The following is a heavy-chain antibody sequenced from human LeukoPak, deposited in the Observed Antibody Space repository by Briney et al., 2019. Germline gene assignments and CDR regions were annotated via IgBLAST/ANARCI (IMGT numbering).Heavy chain of an antibody. D-gene: IGHD2/OR15-2a*01. CDR1: GYTFTSYD. J-gene: IGHJ4*02. CDR3: ATTTFHPSQAYFDY. V-gene: IGHV1-24*01. Sequence: GASVKVSCKASGYTFTSYDINWLRQAPGKGLEWMGGFDPEDGEAIYAQKFQGRVTMTEDTSTDTAYMELSSLRSEDTAVYYCATTTFHPSQAYFDYWGQGTLVTVSS. CDR2: FDPEDGEA.